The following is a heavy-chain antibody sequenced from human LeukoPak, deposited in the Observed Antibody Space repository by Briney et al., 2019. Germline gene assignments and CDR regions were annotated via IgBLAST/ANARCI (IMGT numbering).Heavy chain of an antibody. J-gene: IGHJ5*02. CDR2: TYYRSKWYN. CDR3: ARDRPGEGVDWFDP. CDR1: GDSVSSNSAA. Sequence: SQTLSLTCAISGDSVSSNSAAWKWIRQSPSRGLEWLGSTYYRSKWYNDYAVSVKSRITINPDTSKNQFSLQLNSVTPEDTAVYYCARDRPGEGVDWFDPWGQGTLVTVSS. D-gene: IGHD3-3*01. V-gene: IGHV6-1*01.